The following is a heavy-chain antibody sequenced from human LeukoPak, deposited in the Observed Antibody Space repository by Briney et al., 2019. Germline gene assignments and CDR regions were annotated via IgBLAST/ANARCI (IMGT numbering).Heavy chain of an antibody. J-gene: IGHJ6*03. V-gene: IGHV3-7*01. Sequence: RSGGSLRLSCAASGFTFSSYWMSWVRQAPGKGLEWVANIKQDGSEKYYVDSVKGRFTISRDNAKSSLYLQMNSLRAEDTAVYYCAKASSSGWYYYYYYMDVWGKGTTVTVSS. CDR3: AKASSSGWYYYYYYMDV. CDR2: IKQDGSEK. D-gene: IGHD6-19*01. CDR1: GFTFSSYW.